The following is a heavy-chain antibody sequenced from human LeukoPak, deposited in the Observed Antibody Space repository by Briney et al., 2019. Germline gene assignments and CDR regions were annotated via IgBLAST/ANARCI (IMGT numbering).Heavy chain of an antibody. CDR1: GFTFSSYS. CDR3: ARETQGLDF. V-gene: IGHV3-48*04. D-gene: IGHD4-23*01. J-gene: IGHJ4*01. CDR2: LSSSGTTI. Sequence: GGSLRLSCAASGFTFSSYSMNWVRQAPGKWLEWISYLSSSGTTIYYADSVKGRFTISRDNAKNSLYLQMNSLRVEDTALYFCARETQGLDFWGQGILVTVSS.